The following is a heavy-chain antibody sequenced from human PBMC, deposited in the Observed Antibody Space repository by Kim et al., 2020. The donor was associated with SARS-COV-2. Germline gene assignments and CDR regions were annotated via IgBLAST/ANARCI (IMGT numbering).Heavy chain of an antibody. J-gene: IGHJ5*02. CDR2: IYYSGST. D-gene: IGHD3-10*01. V-gene: IGHV4-39*07. CDR1: GGSISSSSYY. CDR3: ARDWGTLLWFGELLIPRNWFDP. Sequence: SETLSLTCTVSGGSISSSSYYWGWIRQPPGKGLEWIGSIYYSGSTYYNPSLKSRVTISVDTSKNQFSLKLSSVTAADTAVYYCARDWGTLLWFGELLIPRNWFDPWGQGTLVTVSS.